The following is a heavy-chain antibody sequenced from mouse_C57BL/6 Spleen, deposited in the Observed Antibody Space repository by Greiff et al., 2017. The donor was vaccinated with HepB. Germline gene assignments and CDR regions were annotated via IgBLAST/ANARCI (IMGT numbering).Heavy chain of an antibody. D-gene: IGHD2-5*01. CDR1: GYTFTSYW. CDR2: IDPSDSYT. J-gene: IGHJ2*01. Sequence: QVQLQQPGAELVMPGASVKLSCKASGYTFTSYWMHWVKQRPGQGLEWIGEIDPSDSYTNYNQKFKGKSTLTVDKSSSTAYMQLSSLTSEDSAVYYCARWGSLDSNFDYWGQGTTLTVSS. V-gene: IGHV1-69*01. CDR3: ARWGSLDSNFDY.